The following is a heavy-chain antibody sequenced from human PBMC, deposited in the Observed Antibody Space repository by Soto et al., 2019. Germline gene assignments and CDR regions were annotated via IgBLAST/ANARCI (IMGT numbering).Heavy chain of an antibody. D-gene: IGHD7-27*01. CDR3: ARDDLGLPFFDY. V-gene: IGHV3-48*02. CDR1: GFTFSTYS. Sequence: EVQLVESGGGLVQPGGSLRLSCAASGFTFSTYSMNWVRQAPGKGLEWVSYISSSSTTIYYADSVKGRFTISRDNAKNPLYLQMNSQRDEDTDVYYCARDDLGLPFFDYWGQGTLVTVSS. J-gene: IGHJ4*02. CDR2: ISSSSTTI.